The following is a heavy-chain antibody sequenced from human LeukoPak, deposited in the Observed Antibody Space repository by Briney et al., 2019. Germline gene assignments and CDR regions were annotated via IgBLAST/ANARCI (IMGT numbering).Heavy chain of an antibody. J-gene: IGHJ4*02. V-gene: IGHV3-30*03. CDR2: ISYDGSNK. D-gene: IGHD3-3*01. CDR1: GFTFSSYG. Sequence: PGGSLRLSCAASGFTFSSYGMHWVRQAPGKGLEWVAVISYDGSNKYYADSVKGRFTISRDNSKNTLYLQMNSLRAEDTAVYYCATGVKDFGPIFGVVIESYYFDYWGQGTLVTVSS. CDR3: ATGVKDFGPIFGVVIESYYFDY.